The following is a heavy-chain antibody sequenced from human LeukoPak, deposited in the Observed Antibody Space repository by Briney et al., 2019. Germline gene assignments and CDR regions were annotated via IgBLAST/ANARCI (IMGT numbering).Heavy chain of an antibody. CDR2: IWYDGSNK. CDR3: AKSLKGRGYYYYYMDV. Sequence: GRSLRLSCAASGFTFSSYGMHWARQAPGKGLEWVAVIWYDGSNKYYADSVKGRFTISRDNSKNTLYLQMNSLRAEDTAVYYCAKSLKGRGYYYYYMDVWGKGTTVAVSS. J-gene: IGHJ6*03. CDR1: GFTFSSYG. D-gene: IGHD3-10*01. V-gene: IGHV3-33*06.